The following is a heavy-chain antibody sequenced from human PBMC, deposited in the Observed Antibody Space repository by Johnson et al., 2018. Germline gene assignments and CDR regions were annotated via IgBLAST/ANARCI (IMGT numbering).Heavy chain of an antibody. J-gene: IGHJ6*03. Sequence: QVQLVESGGGVVQPGRSLRLTCATSGFTFSVYGMHWVRQAPGKGLEWVAVISEDGSNKYYGDSVKGRFTISRENSKNTLYLKMNSLKAEETAGYYCAKELEVVGYYYYYMDVWGKGTTVTVSS. CDR3: AKELEVVGYYYYYMDV. D-gene: IGHD3-16*02. V-gene: IGHV3-30*18. CDR2: ISEDGSNK. CDR1: GFTFSVYG.